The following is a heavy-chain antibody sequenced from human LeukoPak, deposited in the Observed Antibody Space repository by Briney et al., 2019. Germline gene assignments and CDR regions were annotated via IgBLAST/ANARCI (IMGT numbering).Heavy chain of an antibody. V-gene: IGHV1-2*02. CDR2: INPNSGGT. D-gene: IGHD2-2*01. J-gene: IGHJ4*02. Sequence: ASVKVSCKASGYTFTGYYMHWVQQAPGQGLEWMGWINPNSGGTNYAQKFQGRVTMTRDTSINTVYMELSSLRSDDTAVYYCARGPSTGGLDYWGQGTLVTVSS. CDR1: GYTFTGYY. CDR3: ARGPSTGGLDY.